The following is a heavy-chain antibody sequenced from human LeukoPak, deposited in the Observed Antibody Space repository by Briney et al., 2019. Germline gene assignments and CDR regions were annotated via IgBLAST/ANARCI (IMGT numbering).Heavy chain of an antibody. CDR3: VKGGSYGSFDY. D-gene: IGHD3-16*01. CDR2: ISSNGGST. V-gene: IGHV3-64D*06. CDR1: GFTFSSYT. Sequence: GGSLRLSCSASGFTFSSYTMHWIRQAPGEGLESVSAISSNGGSTYYADSVKGRFTISRDNSKNTLYLQMSSLRVEDTAVYYCVKGGSYGSFDYWGQGTLVTVSS. J-gene: IGHJ4*02.